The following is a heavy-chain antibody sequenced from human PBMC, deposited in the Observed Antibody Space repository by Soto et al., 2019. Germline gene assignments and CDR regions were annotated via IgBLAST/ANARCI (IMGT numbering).Heavy chain of an antibody. CDR2: SSSDSGTI. D-gene: IGHD3-9*01. V-gene: IGHV3-48*01. J-gene: IGHJ6*03. CDR1: GFTFSNYP. Sequence: PGGSLRLSCAASGFTFSNYPMNWVRQAPGKGLEWISYSSSDSGTIYYADSVKGRFSISRDNAKNSLFLQMNSLRVEDTAVYYCASDWFYMDVWGKGTSVPVSS. CDR3: ASDWFYMDV.